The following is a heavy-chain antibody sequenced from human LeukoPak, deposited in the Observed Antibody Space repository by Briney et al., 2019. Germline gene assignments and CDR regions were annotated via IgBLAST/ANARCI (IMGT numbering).Heavy chain of an antibody. V-gene: IGHV1-18*01. CDR2: ISAYNGNT. CDR1: GYTFTSYG. CDR3: ARAELYYYYYMDV. J-gene: IGHJ6*03. Sequence: ASVKVSCKASGYTFTSYGISWVRQAPGQGLEWMGWISAYNGNTNYARKLQGRVTMTTDTSTSTAYMELRSLRSDDTDVYYCARAELYYYYYMDVWGKGTTVTISS. D-gene: IGHD1-26*01.